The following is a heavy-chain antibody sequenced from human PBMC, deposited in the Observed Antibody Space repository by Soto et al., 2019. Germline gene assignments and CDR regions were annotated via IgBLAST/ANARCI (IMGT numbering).Heavy chain of an antibody. CDR2: ITHSGST. CDR3: ARLGAGSAEFDY. V-gene: IGHV4-34*01. D-gene: IGHD2-2*01. J-gene: IGHJ4*02. Sequence: QVQLQQWGAGLLKPAETLSITCAVYGGYFSGYYWSWIRQPPGKGLDWIGEITHSGSTNYNPYSKSRVTITVATYKNKFSLRLSAVTAADRAVYSCARLGAGSAEFDYWGQGTLVTVSS. CDR1: GGYFSGYY.